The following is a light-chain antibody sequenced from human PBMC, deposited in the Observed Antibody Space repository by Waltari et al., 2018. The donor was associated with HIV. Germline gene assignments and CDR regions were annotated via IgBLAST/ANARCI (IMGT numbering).Light chain of an antibody. Sequence: EILMTQFPDTLSVSPGERVTLSCRASQSVGTNLAVYQQKPGQAPRLLIYGASFTATDISDRFSGSGSGTDFTLTINSLQSEDFAVYYCQHYSNWPPWTFGPGTRVEMK. J-gene: IGKJ1*01. CDR3: QHYSNWPPWT. CDR2: GAS. V-gene: IGKV3-15*01. CDR1: QSVGTN.